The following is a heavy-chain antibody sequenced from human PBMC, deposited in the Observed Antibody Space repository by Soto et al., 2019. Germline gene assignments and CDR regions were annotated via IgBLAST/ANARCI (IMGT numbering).Heavy chain of an antibody. CDR2: ISSSSSYI. CDR3: ARDPGSVLGSIFDY. J-gene: IGHJ4*02. CDR1: GFTFSSYS. Sequence: GGSLRLSCAASGFTFSSYSMNWVRQAPGKGLEWVSSISSSSSYIYYADSVKGRFTISRDNAKNSLYLQMNSLRAEDTAVYYCARDPGSVLGSIFDYWGQGTLVTVSS. V-gene: IGHV3-21*01. D-gene: IGHD3-10*01.